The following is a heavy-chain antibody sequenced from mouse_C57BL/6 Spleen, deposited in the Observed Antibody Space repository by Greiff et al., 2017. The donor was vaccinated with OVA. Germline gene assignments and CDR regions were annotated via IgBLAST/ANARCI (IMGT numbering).Heavy chain of an antibody. J-gene: IGHJ2*01. CDR3: ARGDYDYDGRVFDY. D-gene: IGHD2-4*01. CDR2: IYPGDGDT. Sequence: QVQLKESGAELVKPGASVKISCKASGYAFSSYWMNWVKQRPGKGLEWIGQIYPGDGDTNYNGKFKGKATLTADKSSSTAYMQLSSLTSEDSAVYFCARGDYDYDGRVFDYWGQGTTLTVSS. V-gene: IGHV1-80*01. CDR1: GYAFSSYW.